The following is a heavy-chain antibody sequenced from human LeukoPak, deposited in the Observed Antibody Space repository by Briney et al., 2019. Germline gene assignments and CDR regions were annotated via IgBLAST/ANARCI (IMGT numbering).Heavy chain of an antibody. CDR2: NNPISGGP. J-gene: IGHJ4*02. Sequence: ATVKASCKASGYTFTGYYMHWVRPAPEQGLEWMGWNNPISGGPNYAQKFQGWVTMTRDTSISTAYMELSRLRSDDTAVDYCARGGSARYCSSTSCYAADRFFDYWGQGTLVTVSS. D-gene: IGHD2-2*01. CDR1: GYTFTGYY. CDR3: ARGGSARYCSSTSCYAADRFFDY. V-gene: IGHV1-2*04.